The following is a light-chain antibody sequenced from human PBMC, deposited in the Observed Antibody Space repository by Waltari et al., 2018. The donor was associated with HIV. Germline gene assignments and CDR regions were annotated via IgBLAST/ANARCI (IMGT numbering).Light chain of an antibody. Sequence: QSALTQPASVSGSPGQSITISCTGTSSDVGGYNYVSWYQQHPGKAPKLMIYDVSNRPSWVSNRFSGSKSGNTASLTISGLQAEDEADYYGSSYTSSSPYAFGTGTKVTVL. CDR1: SSDVGGYNY. V-gene: IGLV2-14*03. J-gene: IGLJ1*01. CDR2: DVS. CDR3: SSYTSSSPYA.